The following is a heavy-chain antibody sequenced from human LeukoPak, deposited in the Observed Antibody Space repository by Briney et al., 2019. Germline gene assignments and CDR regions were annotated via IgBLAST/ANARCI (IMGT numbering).Heavy chain of an antibody. Sequence: TGGSLRLSCAAAGFTFSTYWMSWVRQAPGKGLEWVANIKQDGSPKQYVDSVKGRFTISRDDAKNSLYLQMNSLRAEDTAVYYCARDGSSSLSSSAPPPTDFDYWGQGTLVTVSS. D-gene: IGHD6-6*01. V-gene: IGHV3-7*01. CDR2: IKQDGSPK. CDR1: GFTFSTYW. J-gene: IGHJ4*02. CDR3: ARDGSSSLSSSAPPPTDFDY.